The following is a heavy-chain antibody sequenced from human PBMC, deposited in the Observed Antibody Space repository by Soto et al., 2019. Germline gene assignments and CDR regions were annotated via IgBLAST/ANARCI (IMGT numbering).Heavy chain of an antibody. Sequence: SVKVSCKASGGTFSSYAISWVRQAPGQGLEWMGGIIPIFGTANYAQKFQGRVTITADKSTSTAYMELSSLRSEDTAVYYCARGGVNYDSSGYLSYWGQGTLVTVSS. CDR1: GGTFSSYA. CDR2: IIPIFGTA. CDR3: ARGGVNYDSSGYLSY. J-gene: IGHJ4*02. D-gene: IGHD3-22*01. V-gene: IGHV1-69*06.